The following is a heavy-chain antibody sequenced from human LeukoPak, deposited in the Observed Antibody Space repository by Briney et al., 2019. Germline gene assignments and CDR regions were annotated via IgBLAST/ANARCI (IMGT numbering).Heavy chain of an antibody. CDR2: INPSGGST. CDR1: GYTFTSYY. J-gene: IGHJ4*02. D-gene: IGHD3-10*01. V-gene: IGHV1-46*01. CDR3: ARDGIYIGSSIPYFDY. Sequence: ASVKVSCKASGYTFTSYYMRWVRQAPGQGLEWMGIINPSGGSTSYAQKFQGRVTMTRDTSTSTVYMELSSLRSEDTAVYYCARDGIYIGSSIPYFDYWGQGTLVTVSS.